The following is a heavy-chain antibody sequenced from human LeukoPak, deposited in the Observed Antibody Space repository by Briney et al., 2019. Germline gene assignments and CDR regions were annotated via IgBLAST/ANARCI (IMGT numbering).Heavy chain of an antibody. D-gene: IGHD6-6*01. Sequence: SETLSLTCTVSGGSVSSGSYYWSWIRQPPGKGLEWIGYIYYSGSTNYNPSLKSRVTISVDTSKNQFSLKLSSVTAADTAVYYCASTTDIIAARSYYFDYWGQGTLVTVSS. CDR2: IYYSGST. CDR1: GGSVSSGSYY. V-gene: IGHV4-61*01. CDR3: ASTTDIIAARSYYFDY. J-gene: IGHJ4*02.